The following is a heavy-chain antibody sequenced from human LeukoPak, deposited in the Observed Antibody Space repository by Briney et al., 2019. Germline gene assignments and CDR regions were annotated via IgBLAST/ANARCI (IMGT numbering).Heavy chain of an antibody. J-gene: IGHJ4*02. CDR3: AREKAVAGTSFDY. CDR2: ISYDGSNK. CDR1: GFTFSSDA. Sequence: PGRSLRLSCAASGFTFSSDAMHWVRQAPGKGLEWVAVISYDGSNKYYADSVKGRFTISRDNSKNTLYLQMNSLRAEDTAVYYCAREKAVAGTSFDYWGQGTLVTVSS. V-gene: IGHV3-30-3*01. D-gene: IGHD6-19*01.